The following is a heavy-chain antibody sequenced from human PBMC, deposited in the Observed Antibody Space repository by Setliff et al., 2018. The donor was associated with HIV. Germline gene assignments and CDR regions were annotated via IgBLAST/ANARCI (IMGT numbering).Heavy chain of an antibody. V-gene: IGHV1-46*01. D-gene: IGHD3-3*01. Sequence: ASVKVSCKASGYTFTSYYMHWVRQAPGQGLEWMGIINPSGGRTNFAQKFQDRFTMTIDTATSTVFMELRSLRSDDTAVYYCARDTNRKIDYWGRGVLVTVSS. CDR2: INPSGGRT. CDR1: GYTFTSYY. J-gene: IGHJ4*02. CDR3: ARDTNRKIDY.